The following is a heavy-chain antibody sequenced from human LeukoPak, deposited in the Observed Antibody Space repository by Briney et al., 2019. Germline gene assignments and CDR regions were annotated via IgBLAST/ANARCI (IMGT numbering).Heavy chain of an antibody. Sequence: SETLSLTCTVSGHFISSGYYWGWIRQPPGKGLEWIGEINHSGSTNYNPSLKSRVTISVDTSKNQFSLKLSSVTAADTAVYYCARTVGDDAFDIWGQGTMVTVSS. J-gene: IGHJ3*02. CDR3: ARTVGDDAFDI. D-gene: IGHD3-16*01. CDR2: INHSGST. CDR1: GHFISSGYY. V-gene: IGHV4-38-2*02.